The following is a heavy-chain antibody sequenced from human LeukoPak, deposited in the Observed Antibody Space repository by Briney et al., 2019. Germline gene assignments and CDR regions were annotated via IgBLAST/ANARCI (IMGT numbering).Heavy chain of an antibody. CDR1: GFTFSNYD. CDR2: IGSVLAR. V-gene: IGHV3-23*01. CDR3: ATRLL. D-gene: IGHD2-15*01. Sequence: GGSLRLSCAAPGFTFSNYDVSWVRQAPGKGLECVSGIGSVLARQYIDSVNGRFTISIDNTKHAVYLQINSLRAEDTAVYCCATRLLRGQGTLVTVSS. J-gene: IGHJ4*02.